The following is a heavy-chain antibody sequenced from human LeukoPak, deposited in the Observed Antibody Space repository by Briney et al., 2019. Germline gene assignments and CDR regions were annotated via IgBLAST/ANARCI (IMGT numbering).Heavy chain of an antibody. D-gene: IGHD3-22*01. CDR3: ARPHDSSGYYRYWFDY. CDR1: GFTFSSYG. Sequence: PGRSLRLSCAASGFTFSSYGMHWVRQAPGKGLEWVAVIWYYGSNKYYADSVKGRFTISRDNSKNTLYLQMNSLRAEDTAVYYCARPHDSSGYYRYWFDYWGQGTLVTVSS. J-gene: IGHJ4*02. CDR2: IWYYGSNK. V-gene: IGHV3-33*01.